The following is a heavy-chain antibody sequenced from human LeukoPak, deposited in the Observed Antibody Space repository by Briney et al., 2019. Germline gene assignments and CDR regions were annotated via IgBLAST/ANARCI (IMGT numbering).Heavy chain of an antibody. CDR3: ARRRYYDSTGYLD. D-gene: IGHD3-22*01. Sequence: PSETLSLTCSVSGGFISSSSYYWGWIRQPPGKGLEWIGEIYYSGRAYYNSSLKSRLTISVDTSWNQFSLTLVSVTAADTGVYYCARRRYYDSTGYLDWGQGTLVFVST. CDR2: IYYSGRA. V-gene: IGHV4-39*01. CDR1: GGFISSSSYY. J-gene: IGHJ1*01.